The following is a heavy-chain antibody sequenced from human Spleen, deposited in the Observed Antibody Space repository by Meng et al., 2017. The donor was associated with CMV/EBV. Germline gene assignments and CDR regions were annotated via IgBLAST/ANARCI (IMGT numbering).Heavy chain of an antibody. CDR1: GGSFSCYY. CDR3: ARGIYYGSVDY. J-gene: IGHJ4*02. Sequence: SLTCAVYGGSFSCYYWSWIRQPPGKGLEWIGEINHSGSTNYNPSLKSRVTISVDTSKNQFSLKLSSVTAADTAVYYCARGIYYGSVDYWGQGTLVTVSS. CDR2: INHSGST. D-gene: IGHD3-10*01. V-gene: IGHV4-34*01.